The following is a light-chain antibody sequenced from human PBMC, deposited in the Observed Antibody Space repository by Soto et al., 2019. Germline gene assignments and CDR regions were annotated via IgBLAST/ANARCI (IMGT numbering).Light chain of an antibody. J-gene: IGKJ1*01. V-gene: IGKV1-9*01. CDR3: QQLNNFPRT. Sequence: DIQLTQSPSFLSASVGDRVTITCLASQGISSYLAWYQQRPGKAPKLLMYGASTLQSGVPSRFSGSASGTTFSLTINNLQPEDFATYYCQQLNNFPRTFGQGTKVE. CDR1: QGISSY. CDR2: GAS.